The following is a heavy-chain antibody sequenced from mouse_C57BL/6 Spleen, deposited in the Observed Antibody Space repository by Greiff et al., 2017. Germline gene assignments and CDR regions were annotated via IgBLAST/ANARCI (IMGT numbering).Heavy chain of an antibody. CDR2: IHPNSGST. J-gene: IGHJ2*01. CDR1: GYTFTSYW. Sequence: QVQLQQPGAELVKPGASVKLSCKASGYTFTSYWMHWVKQRPGQGLEWIGMIHPNSGSTNYNEKFKSKATLTVDKSSSTAYMQLSSLTSEDSAVYYCASRDYYGSSPYYWGQGTTLTVSS. CDR3: ASRDYYGSSPYY. D-gene: IGHD1-1*01. V-gene: IGHV1-64*01.